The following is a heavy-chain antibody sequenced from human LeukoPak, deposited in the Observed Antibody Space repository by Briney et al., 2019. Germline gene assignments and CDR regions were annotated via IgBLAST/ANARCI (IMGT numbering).Heavy chain of an antibody. CDR3: ARSGLWFGDAQGRKGADP. V-gene: IGHV1-18*01. CDR1: GYRFITFG. CDR2: ISAYNGNT. J-gene: IGHJ5*02. Sequence: ASVKVSCKTSGYRFITFGINWVRQAPGQGLEWMGWISAYNGNTNYAQKLQGRVTMTTDTSTSTAYMELRSLRSDDTAVYYCARSGLWFGDAQGRKGADPWGQGTLVTVSS. D-gene: IGHD3-10*01.